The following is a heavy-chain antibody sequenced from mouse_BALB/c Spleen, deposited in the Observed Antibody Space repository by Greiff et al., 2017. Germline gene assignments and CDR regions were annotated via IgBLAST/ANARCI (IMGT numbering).Heavy chain of an antibody. CDR2: IRLKSNNYAT. CDR3: TPIYDGYYGYAMDY. J-gene: IGHJ4*01. Sequence: EVKLMESGGGLVQPGGSMKLSCVASGFTFSNYWMNWVRQSPEKGLEWVAEIRLKSNNYATHYAESVKGRFTISRDDSKSSVYLQMNNLRAEDTGIYYCTPIYDGYYGYAMDYWGQGTSVTVSS. D-gene: IGHD2-3*01. V-gene: IGHV6-6*02. CDR1: GFTFSNYW.